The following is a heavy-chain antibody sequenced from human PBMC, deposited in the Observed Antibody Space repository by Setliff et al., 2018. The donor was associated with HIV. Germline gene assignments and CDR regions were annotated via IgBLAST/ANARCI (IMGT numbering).Heavy chain of an antibody. D-gene: IGHD2-15*01. Sequence: VFCKASGYTFTTYAMNWVRQAPGQGLEWMGWINTNTGNPTYAQGFTGRFVFSLDTSVSTAYLQISSLKAEDTAVYYCAREVVVAGVHYYNMDVWGKGTTVTVSS. CDR1: GYTFTTYA. V-gene: IGHV7-4-1*02. J-gene: IGHJ6*03. CDR3: AREVVVAGVHYYNMDV. CDR2: INTNTGNP.